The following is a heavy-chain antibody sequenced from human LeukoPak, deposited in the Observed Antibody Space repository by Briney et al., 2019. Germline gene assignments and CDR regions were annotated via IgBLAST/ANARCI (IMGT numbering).Heavy chain of an antibody. CDR3: ARERRITMVRGVIPPNAFDI. J-gene: IGHJ3*02. Sequence: SETLSLTCTVSGGSISSYYWSWIRQPPGKGLEWIGYIYYSGSTYYNPSLKSRVTISVDTSKNQFSLKLSSVTAADTAVYYCARERRITMVRGVIPPNAFDIWGQGTMVTVSS. D-gene: IGHD3-10*01. CDR2: IYYSGST. CDR1: GGSISSYY. V-gene: IGHV4-59*01.